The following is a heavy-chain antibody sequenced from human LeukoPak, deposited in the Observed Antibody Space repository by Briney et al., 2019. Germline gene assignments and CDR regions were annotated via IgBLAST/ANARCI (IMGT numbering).Heavy chain of an antibody. CDR2: IIPILGIA. J-gene: IGHJ4*02. Sequence: SAKVSCKASGGTFSSYAISWVRQAPGQGLEWMGRIIPILGIASYAQKFQGRVTITADKSTSTAYMELSSLRSEDTAVYYCAREHPGDCYDYWGQGTLVTVSS. D-gene: IGHD4-17*01. V-gene: IGHV1-69*04. CDR1: GGTFSSYA. CDR3: AREHPGDCYDY.